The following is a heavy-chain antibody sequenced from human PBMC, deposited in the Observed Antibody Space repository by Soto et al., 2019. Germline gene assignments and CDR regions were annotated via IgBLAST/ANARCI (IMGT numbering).Heavy chain of an antibody. Sequence: QVQLVQSGAEVKKPGASVKVSCKASGYTFTSYPTHWVRQAPGQRLEWMGWIDAGNGNTKYSQKFRGRVTFTTDTSASTAYMDLSSLRSEATAVYYCARAGYTYGSPYCGMDVWGQGTTVTVSS. J-gene: IGHJ6*02. CDR2: IDAGNGNT. CDR1: GYTFTSYP. D-gene: IGHD5-18*01. V-gene: IGHV1-3*01. CDR3: ARAGYTYGSPYCGMDV.